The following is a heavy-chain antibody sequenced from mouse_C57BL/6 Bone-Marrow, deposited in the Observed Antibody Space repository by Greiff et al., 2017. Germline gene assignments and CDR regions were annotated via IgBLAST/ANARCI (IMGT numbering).Heavy chain of an antibody. CDR1: GYTFTSYW. V-gene: IGHV1-59*01. CDR3: ARKVPLLRYFDY. D-gene: IGHD1-2*01. J-gene: IGHJ2*01. CDR2: IDPSDSYT. Sequence: VQLQQPGAELVRPGTSVKLSCKASGYTFTSYWMHWVKQRPGQGLEWIGVIDPSDSYTNYNQKFKGKATLTVDTSSSKAYMQLSSLTSEDSAGYYCARKVPLLRYFDYWGQGTTLTVSS.